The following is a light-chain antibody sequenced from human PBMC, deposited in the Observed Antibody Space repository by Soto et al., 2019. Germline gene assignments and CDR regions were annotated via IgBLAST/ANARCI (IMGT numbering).Light chain of an antibody. Sequence: QSALTQPPSASGSPGQSVTISCTGTSNDIGDYDYVSWYQHHPGKAPKLMIYDVSKWPSGVPDRFSGSKSGNTASLTVSRLRADDEATYYCSSYAGSNIFVVFGGGTKLTVL. CDR1: SNDIGDYDY. J-gene: IGLJ2*01. CDR3: SSYAGSNIFVV. V-gene: IGLV2-8*01. CDR2: DVS.